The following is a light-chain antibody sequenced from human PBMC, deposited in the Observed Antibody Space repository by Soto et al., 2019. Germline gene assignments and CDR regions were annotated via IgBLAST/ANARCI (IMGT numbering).Light chain of an antibody. CDR1: SSDIGHYDY. J-gene: IGLJ1*01. CDR2: HVS. Sequence: QSVLTQPASVSGSPGQSITISCTGTSSDIGHYDYVSWYQQHPGKAPKLMIYHVSDRPSVFSNRYSGSKSGNSASLTISGLHADDEADYYFCSLTTSHTYGFGSGTKVTGL. V-gene: IGLV2-14*03. CDR3: CSLTTSHTYG.